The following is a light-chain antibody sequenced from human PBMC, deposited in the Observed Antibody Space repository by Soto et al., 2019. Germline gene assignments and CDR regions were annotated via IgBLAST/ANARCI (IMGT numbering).Light chain of an antibody. V-gene: IGLV2-11*01. CDR2: DVS. J-gene: IGLJ1*01. Sequence: QSVLTQPRSVSGSPGQSVTISCTGTSSDVGAYNYVSWYQQHPGKAPKLMTYDVSKRPSGVPDRFSGSKSGNTASLTISGLQAEDEADYYCCSYADNYSYVLGNGTKVTV. CDR1: SSDVGAYNY. CDR3: CSYADNYSYV.